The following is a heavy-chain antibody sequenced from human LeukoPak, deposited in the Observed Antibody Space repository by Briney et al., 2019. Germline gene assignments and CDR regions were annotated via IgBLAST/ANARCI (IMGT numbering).Heavy chain of an antibody. D-gene: IGHD3-9*01. J-gene: IGHJ3*02. V-gene: IGHV3-48*04. CDR2: ISSSSSTI. Sequence: PGGSLRLSCAASGFTFSSYSMNWVRQAPGKGLEWVSYISSSSSTIYYADSVKGRFTISRDNAKNSLYLQMNSLRAEDTAVYYCARSPDILTGRGAFDIWGQGTMVTVSS. CDR3: ARSPDILTGRGAFDI. CDR1: GFTFSSYS.